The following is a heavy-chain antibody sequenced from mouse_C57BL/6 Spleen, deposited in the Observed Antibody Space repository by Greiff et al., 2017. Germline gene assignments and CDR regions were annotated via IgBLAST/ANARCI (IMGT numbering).Heavy chain of an antibody. D-gene: IGHD1-1*01. CDR2: IYPRSGNT. J-gene: IGHJ1*03. V-gene: IGHV1-81*01. Sequence: VQLQQSGAELARPGASVKLSCKASGYTFTSYGISWVKQRTGQGLEWIGEIYPRSGNTYYNEKFKGKATLTADKSSSTAYMELRSLTSEDSAVYFCARSGSIYYYGSSYWYFDVWGTGTTVTVSS. CDR3: ARSGSIYYYGSSYWYFDV. CDR1: GYTFTSYG.